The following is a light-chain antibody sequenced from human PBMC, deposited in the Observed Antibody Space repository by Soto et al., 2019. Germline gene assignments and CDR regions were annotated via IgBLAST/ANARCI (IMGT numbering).Light chain of an antibody. J-gene: IGKJ3*01. CDR2: TTS. CDR3: LQHDSYPRT. CDR1: QNIGSS. V-gene: IGKV1-17*03. Sequence: DIQMTQSPSAMSASVGDRVTITCRASQNIGSSLAWFQQKPGKVPKRLIHTTSTLESGVPSRFSGSGSVTEFSLTISSLQPEDFATYYWLQHDSYPRTFGPGTKVDIK.